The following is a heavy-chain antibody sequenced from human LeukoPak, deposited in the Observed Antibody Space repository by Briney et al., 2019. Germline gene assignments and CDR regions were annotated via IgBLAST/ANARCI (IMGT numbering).Heavy chain of an antibody. J-gene: IGHJ4*02. D-gene: IGHD1-20*01. CDR1: GFTFSSYA. Sequence: HSGGSLRLSCAASGFTFSSYAMSWVRQAPGKGLEWVSTISGSGGNIFYADSVKGRFTISRDNSKNTLHLQMSGLRAEDTAVYYCAKDSGLTGDRAVDCWGQGTLVTVSS. V-gene: IGHV3-23*01. CDR2: ISGSGGNI. CDR3: AKDSGLTGDRAVDC.